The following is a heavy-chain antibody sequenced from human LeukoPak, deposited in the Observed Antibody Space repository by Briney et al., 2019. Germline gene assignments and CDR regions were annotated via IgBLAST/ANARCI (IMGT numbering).Heavy chain of an antibody. D-gene: IGHD1-1*01. J-gene: IGHJ3*02. CDR2: ISWNSGSI. Sequence: PGRSLRLSCAASGFTFDDYAMHWVRLAPGKGLEWVSGISWNSGSIGYADSVKGRFTISRDNAKNSLYLQMNSLRAEDTALYYCAKDRSLERRSNAFDIWGQGTMVTVSS. V-gene: IGHV3-9*01. CDR1: GFTFDDYA. CDR3: AKDRSLERRSNAFDI.